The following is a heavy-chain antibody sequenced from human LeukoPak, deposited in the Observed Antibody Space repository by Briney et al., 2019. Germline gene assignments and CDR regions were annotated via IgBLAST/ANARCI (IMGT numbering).Heavy chain of an antibody. Sequence: GGSLRLSCAASGFTFSSYAVSWVRQAPGKGLEWVSAISGSGGSTYYADSVKGRFTISRDNSKNTLYLQMNSLRAEDTAVYYCAKDGGIAARPYYFDYWGQGTLVTVSS. D-gene: IGHD6-6*01. CDR1: GFTFSSYA. J-gene: IGHJ4*02. V-gene: IGHV3-23*01. CDR3: AKDGGIAARPYYFDY. CDR2: ISGSGGST.